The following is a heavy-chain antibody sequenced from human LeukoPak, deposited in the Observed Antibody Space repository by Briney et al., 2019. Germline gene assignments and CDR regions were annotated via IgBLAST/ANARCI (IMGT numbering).Heavy chain of an antibody. CDR3: ARDLNTYYYDSSGPDY. CDR2: ISPTGNYI. Sequence: GSLRLSCAASGFTFSSYSMNWVRQAPGKGLEWVSSISPTGNYIYYSDSVKGRFTISRDNAKNSLYLQMNSLRAEDTAVYYCARDLNTYYYDSSGPDYWGQGTLVTVSS. CDR1: GFTFSSYS. D-gene: IGHD3-22*01. J-gene: IGHJ4*02. V-gene: IGHV3-21*01.